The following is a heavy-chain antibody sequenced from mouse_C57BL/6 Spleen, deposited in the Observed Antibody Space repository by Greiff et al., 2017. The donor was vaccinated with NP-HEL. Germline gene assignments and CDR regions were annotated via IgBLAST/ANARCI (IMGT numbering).Heavy chain of an antibody. Sequence: EVQLQQSGPELVKPGASVKIPCKASGYTFTDYNMDWVKQSPGKSLEWIGDINPNNGGTIYNQKFKGKATLTVDKSSSTAYMELRSLTSEDTAVYYCARSPLLGYGNYPYYFDYWGQGTTLTVSS. CDR1: GYTFTDYN. CDR3: ARSPLLGYGNYPYYFDY. V-gene: IGHV1-18*01. CDR2: INPNNGGT. J-gene: IGHJ2*01. D-gene: IGHD2-1*01.